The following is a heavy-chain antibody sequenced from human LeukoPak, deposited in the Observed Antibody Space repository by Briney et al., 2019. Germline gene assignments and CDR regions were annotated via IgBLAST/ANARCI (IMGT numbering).Heavy chain of an antibody. V-gene: IGHV3-7*01. CDR1: GFTFSSYW. D-gene: IGHD3-22*01. J-gene: IGHJ4*02. Sequence: GGSLRLSCAASGFTFSSYWMSWVRQAPGKGLEWVANIRQDGSEKYYVDSVKGRFTISRDNAKNSLYLQMNSLRAEDTAVYYCERVMYYYDSSGVGYWGQGTLVTVSS. CDR3: ERVMYYYDSSGVGY. CDR2: IRQDGSEK.